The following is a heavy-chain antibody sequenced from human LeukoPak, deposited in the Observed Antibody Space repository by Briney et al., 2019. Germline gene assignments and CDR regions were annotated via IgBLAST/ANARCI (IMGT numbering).Heavy chain of an antibody. D-gene: IGHD6-13*01. J-gene: IGHJ3*02. CDR2: INHSGST. CDR3: ARPGYSSSWRDAFDI. CDR1: GGSFSGYY. Sequence: SETLSLTCAVYGGSFSGYYWSWIRQPPGKGLEWIGEINHSGSTNYNPSLKSRVTISVDTSKNQFSLKLSSVTAADTAVYYCARPGYSSSWRDAFDIWGQGTMVTVSS. V-gene: IGHV4-34*01.